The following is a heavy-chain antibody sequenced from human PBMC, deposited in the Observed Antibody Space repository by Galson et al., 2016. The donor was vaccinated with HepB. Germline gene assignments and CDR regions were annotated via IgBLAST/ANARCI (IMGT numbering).Heavy chain of an antibody. J-gene: IGHJ3*02. CDR3: ARTERINDAFDI. D-gene: IGHD2-15*01. Sequence: SVKVSCKASGHTFNTYYVHLVRQAPGQGLEWMGIINPSGGSTNYAQMFQGRLTMTRDTSTSTVYMALSSLRSEDTAVYYCARTERINDAFDIWGKGTMVTVSS. CDR1: GHTFNTYY. V-gene: IGHV1-46*02. CDR2: INPSGGST.